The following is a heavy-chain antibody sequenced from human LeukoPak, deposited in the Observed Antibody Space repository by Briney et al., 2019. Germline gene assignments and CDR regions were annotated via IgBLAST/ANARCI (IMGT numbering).Heavy chain of an antibody. J-gene: IGHJ4*02. D-gene: IGHD5-12*01. Sequence: SETLSLTCTVSGGSISSYSYYWGWIRQPPGKGLEWIGYIYHSGSTYYNPSLKSRVTISVDRSKNQFSLKLSSVTAADTAVYYCARGYSGYYANWGQGTLVTVSS. V-gene: IGHV4-39*07. CDR1: GGSISSYSYY. CDR2: IYHSGST. CDR3: ARGYSGYYAN.